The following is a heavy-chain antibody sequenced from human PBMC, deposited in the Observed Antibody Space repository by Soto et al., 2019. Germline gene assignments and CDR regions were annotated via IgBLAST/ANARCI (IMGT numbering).Heavy chain of an antibody. CDR1: GFTFTSSA. CDR3: AVYCGGDCYHDY. V-gene: IGHV1-58*01. J-gene: IGHJ4*02. D-gene: IGHD2-21*02. Sequence: QMQLEQSGPEVKKPGTSVKVSCKASGFTFTSSAVQWVRQARGQRLEWIGWIAVGSGNTNYAQKFQERATITRDMSTSTAYMELSSLRSEDTAVYYCAVYCGGDCYHDYWGQGILVTVSS. CDR2: IAVGSGNT.